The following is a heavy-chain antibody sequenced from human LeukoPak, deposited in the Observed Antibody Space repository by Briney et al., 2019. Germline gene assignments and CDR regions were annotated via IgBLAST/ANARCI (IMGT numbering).Heavy chain of an antibody. J-gene: IGHJ4*02. Sequence: SETLSLTCTVSGGSISSYYWSWIRQPAGKGLEWIGEINHSGSTNYSPSLKSRVTISVDTSKNQFSLKLSSVTAADTAVYYCARGAGVGIAVAGSFDYWGQGTLVTVSS. CDR1: GGSISSYY. D-gene: IGHD6-19*01. CDR2: INHSGST. CDR3: ARGAGVGIAVAGSFDY. V-gene: IGHV4-34*01.